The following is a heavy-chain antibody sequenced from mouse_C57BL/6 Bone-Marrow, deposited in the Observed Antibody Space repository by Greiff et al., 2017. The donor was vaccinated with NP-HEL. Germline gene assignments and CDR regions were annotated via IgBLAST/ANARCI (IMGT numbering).Heavy chain of an antibody. Sequence: VQLQQSGAELVRPGASVKLSCTASGFNFTDDYMHWVKQRPEQGLEWIGWIDPENGDTEYASKFQGKATITADTSSNTAYLQLSSLTSEDTAVDYCSSNGSPAPFFDVGGTGTTVTVSS. D-gene: IGHD2-2*01. CDR2: IDPENGDT. V-gene: IGHV14-4*01. CDR1: GFNFTDDY. CDR3: SSNGSPAPFFDV. J-gene: IGHJ1*03.